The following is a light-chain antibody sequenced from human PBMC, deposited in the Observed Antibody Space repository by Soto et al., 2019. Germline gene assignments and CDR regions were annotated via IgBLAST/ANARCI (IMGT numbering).Light chain of an antibody. CDR3: QQYGSSPPIT. CDR1: QSVSSSY. Sequence: ELVLTQSPGTVSLSPGERATLSCRASQSVSSSYLAWYQQKPGQAPRLLIYGASSRATGIPDRFSGSGSGTDFTLTISRLEPEDFAVYYCQQYGSSPPITFGQGTRLEIK. J-gene: IGKJ5*01. CDR2: GAS. V-gene: IGKV3-20*01.